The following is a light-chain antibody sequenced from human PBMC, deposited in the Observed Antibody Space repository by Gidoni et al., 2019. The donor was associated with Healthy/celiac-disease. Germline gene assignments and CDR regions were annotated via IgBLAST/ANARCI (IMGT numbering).Light chain of an antibody. CDR1: QSVSSSY. CDR3: QQYGSSPG. V-gene: IGKV3-20*01. J-gene: IGKJ3*01. Sequence: IVLTQSPGTLSLSPGERATLSCRASQSVSSSYLAWYQQKPGQAPRLLIYGASSRATGIPDRFSGSGSGTDFTLTISRLEPEDCAVYYCQQYGSSPGFGPGTKVDIK. CDR2: GAS.